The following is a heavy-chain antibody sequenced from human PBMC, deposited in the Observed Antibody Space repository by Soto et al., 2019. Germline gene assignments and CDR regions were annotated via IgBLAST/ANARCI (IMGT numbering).Heavy chain of an antibody. V-gene: IGHV3-33*01. CDR2: IWYDGSVK. J-gene: IGHJ4*02. D-gene: IGHD2-21*01. CDR3: ARADCGGQCPCDY. CDR1: XXXXXTXX. Sequence: QVQLVESGGGVVQPGXSLXXSXXXXXXXXXTXXXXXXXXXXXXXLEWVAGIWYDGSVKTYADSVKGRFSISRDNSQNTVYLQMNTLRAEDTAVYYCARADCGGQCPCDYWGQGTLVTVSS.